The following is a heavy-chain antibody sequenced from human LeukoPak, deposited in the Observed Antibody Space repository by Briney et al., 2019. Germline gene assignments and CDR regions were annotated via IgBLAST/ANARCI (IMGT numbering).Heavy chain of an antibody. J-gene: IGHJ4*02. V-gene: IGHV4-59*01. CDR2: IYYSGST. D-gene: IGHD6-19*01. CDR3: ARDREQWLVAGSPPDY. CDR1: GGSISSYY. Sequence: KTSETLSLTCTVSGGSISSYYWSWIRQPPGKGLEWIGYIYYSGSTNYNPSLKSRVTISVDTSKNQFSLKLSSVTAADTAVYYCARDREQWLVAGSPPDYWGQGTLVTVSS.